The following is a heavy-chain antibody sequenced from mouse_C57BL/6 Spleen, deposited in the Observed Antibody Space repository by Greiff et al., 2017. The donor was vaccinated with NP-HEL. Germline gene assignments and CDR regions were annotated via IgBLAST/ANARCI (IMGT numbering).Heavy chain of an antibody. V-gene: IGHV14-3*01. D-gene: IGHD3-2*02. CDR1: GFNIKNTY. CDR3: ARTGDSSGYVGAMDY. J-gene: IGHJ4*01. Sequence: EVKLVESVAELVRPGASVKLSCTASGFNIKNTYMHWVKQRPEQGLEWIGRIDPANGNTKYAPKFQGKATITADTSSNTAYLQLSSLTSEDTAIYYCARTGDSSGYVGAMDYWVQGTSVTVSS. CDR2: IDPANGNT.